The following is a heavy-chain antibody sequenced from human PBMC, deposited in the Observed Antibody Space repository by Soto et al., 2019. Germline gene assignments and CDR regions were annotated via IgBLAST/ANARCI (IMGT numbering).Heavy chain of an antibody. J-gene: IGHJ6*02. D-gene: IGHD6-6*01. Sequence: SVKVSCKASGGTFSSYAISWVRQAPGQGLEWMGGIIPIFGTANYAQKFQGRVTITADESTSTAYMELSSLRSEDTAVYYCARGEMGYSSSPRYYYYGMDVWGQGTTVTVSS. CDR1: GGTFSSYA. CDR2: IIPIFGTA. CDR3: ARGEMGYSSSPRYYYYGMDV. V-gene: IGHV1-69*13.